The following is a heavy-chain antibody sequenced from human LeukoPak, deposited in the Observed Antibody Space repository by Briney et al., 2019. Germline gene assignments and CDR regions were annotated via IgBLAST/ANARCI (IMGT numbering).Heavy chain of an antibody. D-gene: IGHD1-14*01. Sequence: ASVKVSCKASGYTFTGYYMHWVRQAPGQGLEWMGWINPNSGGTNYAQKFQGRVTMTRDTSISTAYMELSRLRSDDTAVYYCARDHPGITGTAGYFDYWGQGTLVTVSS. CDR2: INPNSGGT. CDR3: ARDHPGITGTAGYFDY. J-gene: IGHJ4*02. CDR1: GYTFTGYY. V-gene: IGHV1-2*02.